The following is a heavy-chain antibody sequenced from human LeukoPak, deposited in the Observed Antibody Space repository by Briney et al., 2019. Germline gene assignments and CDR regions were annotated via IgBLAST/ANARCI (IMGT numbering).Heavy chain of an antibody. CDR3: AKDEQWFGEFLEDY. J-gene: IGHJ4*02. Sequence: GGSLRLSCAASGFTFSSYAMSWVRQAPGKGLEWVSAISGSGGSTYYADSVKGRFTISRDNSKNTLYLQMNSLTAEDTAVYYCAKDEQWFGEFLEDYWGQGTLVTVSS. D-gene: IGHD3-10*01. V-gene: IGHV3-23*01. CDR2: ISGSGGST. CDR1: GFTFSSYA.